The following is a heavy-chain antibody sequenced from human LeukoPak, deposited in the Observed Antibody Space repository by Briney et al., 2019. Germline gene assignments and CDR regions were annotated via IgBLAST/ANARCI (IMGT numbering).Heavy chain of an antibody. CDR2: IGGSGGST. J-gene: IGHJ4*02. CDR1: GFTFSSYA. CDR3: AKARQWELPSFDY. V-gene: IGHV3-23*01. Sequence: GGSLRLSCAASGFTFSSYAMSGVRQAPGKGLEWVSGIGGSGGSTYYADSVKGRFTISRDNSKNTVYLQMSSLRAEDTAVYYCAKARQWELPSFDYWGQGTLVTVSS. D-gene: IGHD1-26*01.